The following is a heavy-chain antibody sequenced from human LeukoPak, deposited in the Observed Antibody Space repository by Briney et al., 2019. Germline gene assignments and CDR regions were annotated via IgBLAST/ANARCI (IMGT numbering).Heavy chain of an antibody. J-gene: IGHJ4*02. CDR1: GYTFTNYY. CDR3: ARDYYGGHNLYNFDL. Sequence: VASVKVSCTASGYTFTNYYIHWVRQAPGQGLEWMGMINPSGGRTTYAKKFQGRVTMTRDTSTNTVYTELSSLRSDDTAVYYCARDYYGGHNLYNFDLWGQGTRVIVSS. V-gene: IGHV1-46*01. D-gene: IGHD3-10*01. CDR2: INPSGGRT.